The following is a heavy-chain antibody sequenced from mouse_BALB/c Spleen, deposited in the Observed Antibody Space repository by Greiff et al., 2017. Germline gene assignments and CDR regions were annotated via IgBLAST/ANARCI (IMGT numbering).Heavy chain of an antibody. J-gene: IGHJ2*01. CDR3: ARKNYRYAYYFDY. Sequence: VQLKQSGAELVKPGASVKLSCTASGFNIKDTYMHWVKQRPEQGLEWIGRIDPANGNTKYDPKFQGKATITADTSSNTAYLQLSSLTSEDTAVYYCARKNYRYAYYFDYWGQGTTLTVAS. D-gene: IGHD2-14*01. CDR2: IDPANGNT. CDR1: GFNIKDTY. V-gene: IGHV14-3*02.